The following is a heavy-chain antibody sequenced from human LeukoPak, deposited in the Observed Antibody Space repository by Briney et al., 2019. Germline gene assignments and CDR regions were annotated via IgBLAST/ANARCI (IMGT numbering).Heavy chain of an antibody. V-gene: IGHV4-34*01. CDR1: GGSFSGYY. Sequence: SETLSLTCAVYGGSFSGYYWSWIRQPPGKRLEWIGEINHSGSTNYNPSLKSRVTISVDTSKNQFSLKLSSVTAADTAVYYCVSQASQQLAHFDYWGQGTLVTVSS. D-gene: IGHD6-6*01. CDR3: VSQASQQLAHFDY. CDR2: INHSGST. J-gene: IGHJ4*02.